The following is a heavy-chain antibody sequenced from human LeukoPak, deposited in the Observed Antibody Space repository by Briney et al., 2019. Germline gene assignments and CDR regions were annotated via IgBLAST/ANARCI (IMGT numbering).Heavy chain of an antibody. CDR3: TTRIFH. D-gene: IGHD2/OR15-2a*01. CDR1: GFTFSNAW. J-gene: IGHJ4*02. V-gene: IGHV3-15*01. CDR2: IKSRTDGGTT. Sequence: GGSLRLSCAASGFTFSNAWMNWVRQAPGKGLEWVARIKSRTDGGTTDYAAPVKGRFTISRDDSKNTLYLQMSSLKTEDTAVYYCTTRIFHWGQGTLVTVSS.